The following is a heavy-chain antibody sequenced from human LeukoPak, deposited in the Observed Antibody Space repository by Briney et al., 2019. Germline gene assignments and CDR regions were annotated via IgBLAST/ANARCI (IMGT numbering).Heavy chain of an antibody. CDR1: GFSVSSNY. CDR3: ATKRGYNYGLDY. D-gene: IGHD5-18*01. Sequence: GESLKISCAASGFSVSSNYMSWVRQAPGKGLEWVSVTYSGGSTSYADSMKGRFTISRDNSKNTLYLQMNSLRVEDTAVYYCATKRGYNYGLDYWGQGTLVTVSS. CDR2: TYSGGST. J-gene: IGHJ4*02. V-gene: IGHV3-53*01.